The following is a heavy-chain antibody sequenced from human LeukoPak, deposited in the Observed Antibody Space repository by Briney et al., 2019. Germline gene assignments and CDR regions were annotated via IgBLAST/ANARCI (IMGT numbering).Heavy chain of an antibody. CDR3: ARPVREQWLYDAFGT. V-gene: IGHV3-30*04. CDR1: GFTFSSYS. Sequence: PGGSLRLSCAASGFTFSSYSLHWVRQAPGQGLEWMTLISSDGSIKYYADSVKGRFTVPRDNSRNTLYLQMDGLRVEDTALYYCARPVREQWLYDAFGTCGQGTRVTVSS. CDR2: ISSDGSIK. J-gene: IGHJ3*02. D-gene: IGHD3-10*02.